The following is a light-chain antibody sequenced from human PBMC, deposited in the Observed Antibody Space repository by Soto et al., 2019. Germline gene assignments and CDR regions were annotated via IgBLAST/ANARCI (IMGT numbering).Light chain of an antibody. V-gene: IGKV3-20*01. J-gene: IGKJ1*01. CDR2: GAS. CDR1: QIVTNNY. CDR3: QQYGSSGT. Sequence: EIVFTHSQRSLRPSPWSGSNLSGRATQIVTNNYLAWYQQKPGQAPRLLIYGASNRATGIPDRFSGSGSGTDFTLTISRLEPEDFAVYYCQQYGSSGTFGQGTKVDIK.